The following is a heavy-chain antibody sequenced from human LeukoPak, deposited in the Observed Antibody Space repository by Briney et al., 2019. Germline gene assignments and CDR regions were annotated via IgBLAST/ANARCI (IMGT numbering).Heavy chain of an antibody. V-gene: IGHV3-23*01. CDR3: ARDTPRLVGVLTIYFPFSFPADY. CDR1: GFTFSSYA. Sequence: PGGSLRLSCAASGFTFSSYAMSWVRQAPGKGLEWVSAISGSGASTYYADSVKGRFTISRDNSKNTLYLQMNSLRAEDTAVYYCARDTPRLVGVLTIYFPFSFPADYWGQGTLVTVSS. D-gene: IGHD4/OR15-4a*01. J-gene: IGHJ4*02. CDR2: ISGSGAST.